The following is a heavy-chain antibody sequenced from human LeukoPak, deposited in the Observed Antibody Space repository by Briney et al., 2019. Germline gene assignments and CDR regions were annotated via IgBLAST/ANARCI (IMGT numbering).Heavy chain of an antibody. D-gene: IGHD1-26*01. CDR3: AKASIVGDTYTPFDF. CDR2: ISSNGGST. Sequence: GGSLRLSCAASGFTFSSYDMNWVRQTPGKGLEWVSAISSNGGSTYYADSVKGRFTISRDNSKNTLYLQMSSLRAEDAAIYYCAKASIVGDTYTPFDFWGQGTLVTVSS. CDR1: GFTFSSYD. J-gene: IGHJ4*02. V-gene: IGHV3-23*01.